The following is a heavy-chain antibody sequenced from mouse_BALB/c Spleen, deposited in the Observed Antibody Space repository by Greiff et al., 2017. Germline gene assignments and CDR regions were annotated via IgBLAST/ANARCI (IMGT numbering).Heavy chain of an antibody. CDR3: ARSGTTATWYFDY. D-gene: IGHD1-2*01. CDR1: GYTFTNYW. Sequence: VQLVESGAELVRPGTSVKISCKASGYTFTNYWLGWVKQRPGHGLEWIGDIYPGGGYTNYNEKFKGKATLTADTSSSTAYMQLSSLTSEDSAVYFCARSGTTATWYFDYWGQGTTLTVSS. J-gene: IGHJ2*01. CDR2: IYPGGGYT. V-gene: IGHV1-63*02.